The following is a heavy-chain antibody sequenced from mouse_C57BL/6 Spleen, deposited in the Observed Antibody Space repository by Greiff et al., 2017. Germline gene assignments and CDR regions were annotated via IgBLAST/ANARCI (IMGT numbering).Heavy chain of an antibody. CDR1: GFTFSSYA. V-gene: IGHV5-4*01. Sequence: EVKLMESGGGLVKPGGSLKLSCAASGFTFSSYAMSWVRQTPEKRLEWVATISDGGSYTYYPDNVKGRFTISRDNAKNNLYLQMSHLKAEDTAMYYCARDEGFIPDYWGQGTTRTVSS. D-gene: IGHD1-1*01. CDR3: ARDEGFIPDY. CDR2: ISDGGSYT. J-gene: IGHJ2*01.